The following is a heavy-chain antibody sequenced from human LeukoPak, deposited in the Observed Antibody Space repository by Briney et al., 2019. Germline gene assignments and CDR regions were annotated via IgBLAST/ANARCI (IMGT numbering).Heavy chain of an antibody. CDR1: GFTFSSYA. D-gene: IGHD3-22*01. Sequence: GGSLRLSCAASGFTFSSYAMHWVRQAPGKGLEWVAVISYDGSNKYYADSVKGRFTISRDNSKNTLYLQMNSLRAEDTAVYYCARGGDSSGYDIHYWGQGTLVTVSS. V-gene: IGHV3-30-3*01. J-gene: IGHJ4*02. CDR3: ARGGDSSGYDIHY. CDR2: ISYDGSNK.